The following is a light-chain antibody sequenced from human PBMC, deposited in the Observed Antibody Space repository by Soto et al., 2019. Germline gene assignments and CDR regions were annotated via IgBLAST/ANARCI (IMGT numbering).Light chain of an antibody. CDR1: SSDVGSYHY. Sequence: QSVLTHPASVSGSPGQSITISCTGTSSDVGSYHYVSWFQQHPGKAPKLIIFEVSDRPSGVSTRFSGSKSGDTTSLTISGLQADDEADYYCSSYTSGRDVYVFGGGTKVTVL. V-gene: IGLV2-14*01. J-gene: IGLJ1*01. CDR3: SSYTSGRDVYV. CDR2: EVS.